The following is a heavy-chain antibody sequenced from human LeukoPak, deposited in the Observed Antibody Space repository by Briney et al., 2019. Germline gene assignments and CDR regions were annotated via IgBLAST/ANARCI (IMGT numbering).Heavy chain of an antibody. CDR2: IYSGGST. J-gene: IGHJ6*03. Sequence: GGSLRLSCAASGFTVSSNYMSWVRQAPGKRLECGSVIYSGGSTYYADSVKGRFTISRDNSKNTLYLQLNSLRSENKAVYYFARVLRVGAPRYFYMEVWGKGTTVNVSS. D-gene: IGHD1-26*01. V-gene: IGHV3-66*02. CDR3: ARVLRVGAPRYFYMEV. CDR1: GFTVSSNY.